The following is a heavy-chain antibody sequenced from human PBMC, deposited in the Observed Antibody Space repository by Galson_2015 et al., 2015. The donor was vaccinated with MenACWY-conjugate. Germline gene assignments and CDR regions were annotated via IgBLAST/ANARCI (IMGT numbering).Heavy chain of an antibody. J-gene: IGHJ4*02. D-gene: IGHD1-26*01. CDR3: ARLGGNYRTTSHFDY. CDR2: INRAGRST. V-gene: IGHV3-74*01. CDR1: GFTFSTYW. Sequence: SLRLSCAASGFTFSTYWMHWVRQAPGKGLVWVSRINRAGRSTRYADYVKGRFTISRDNAKNTLYLQMNSLRTEDTAVYYCARLGGNYRTTSHFDYWGQGTLVTVSS.